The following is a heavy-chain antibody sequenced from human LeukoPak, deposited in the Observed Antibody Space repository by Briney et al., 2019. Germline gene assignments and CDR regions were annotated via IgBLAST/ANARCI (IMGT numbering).Heavy chain of an antibody. Sequence: PSETLSLTCTVSGGSISSSSYYWGWIRQPPGKGLEWIGSIYYSGSTYYNPSLKSRVTISVDTSKNQFSLKLSSVTAADTAVYYCARLRRIIIPFDYWGQGTLATVSS. D-gene: IGHD3-10*01. CDR3: ARLRRIIIPFDY. V-gene: IGHV4-39*01. CDR2: IYYSGST. CDR1: GGSISSSSYY. J-gene: IGHJ4*02.